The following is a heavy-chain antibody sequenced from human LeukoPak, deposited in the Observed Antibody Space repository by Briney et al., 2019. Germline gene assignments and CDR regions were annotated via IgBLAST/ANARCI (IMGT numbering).Heavy chain of an antibody. V-gene: IGHV1-18*01. D-gene: IGHD5-18*01. Sequence: ASVKVSCKASGYTFTSYGISWVRQAPGQGLEWMGWISAYNGNTNYAQKLQGRVTMTTDTSTSTAYMELRSLRSDDTAVYYCARNVDTAMVTFWDYWGQGTLVTVSS. J-gene: IGHJ4*02. CDR2: ISAYNGNT. CDR3: ARNVDTAMVTFWDY. CDR1: GYTFTSYG.